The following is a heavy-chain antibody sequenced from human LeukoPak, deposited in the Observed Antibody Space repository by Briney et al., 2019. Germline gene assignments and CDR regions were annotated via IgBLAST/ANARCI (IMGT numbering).Heavy chain of an antibody. D-gene: IGHD3-10*01. CDR2: INPSGGST. CDR3: ARDWGKLLWFVH. CDR1: GYTFTSYY. V-gene: IGHV1-46*01. Sequence: ASVKVSCKASGYTFTSYYMHWVRQAPGQGLEWMGIINPSGGSTSYAQKFQGRVTMTRDMSTSTVYMELSSLSSEDTAVYYCARDWGKLLWFVHWGQGTLVTVSS. J-gene: IGHJ5*02.